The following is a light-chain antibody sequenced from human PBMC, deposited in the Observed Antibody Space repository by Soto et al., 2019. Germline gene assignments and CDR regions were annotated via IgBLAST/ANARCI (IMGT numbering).Light chain of an antibody. CDR2: DAS. Sequence: IQMTQSPATLSASVGHSVTITCGASQSVRSWLAWYQQKPGTAPKLLIFDASRLESGVPSRFSGSASGTEFTLTISSLKTDDFATYYCQQYDNYPLTFGGGTKVDI. CDR3: QQYDNYPLT. CDR1: QSVRSW. V-gene: IGKV1-5*01. J-gene: IGKJ4*01.